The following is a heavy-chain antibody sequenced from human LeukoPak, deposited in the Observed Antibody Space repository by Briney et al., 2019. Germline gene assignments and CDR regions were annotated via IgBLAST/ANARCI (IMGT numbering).Heavy chain of an antibody. V-gene: IGHV3-48*01. Sequence: PGGSLRLSCAASGFTFSSYSMNWVRQAPGKGLEWVSYISSSSSTIYYADSVKGRFTISRDNAKNSLYLQMNSLRAEDTAVYYCARDDEYSYGPYCYCYYMDVWGKGTTVTVSS. D-gene: IGHD5-18*01. CDR2: ISSSSSTI. CDR3: ARDDEYSYGPYCYCYYMDV. J-gene: IGHJ6*03. CDR1: GFTFSSYS.